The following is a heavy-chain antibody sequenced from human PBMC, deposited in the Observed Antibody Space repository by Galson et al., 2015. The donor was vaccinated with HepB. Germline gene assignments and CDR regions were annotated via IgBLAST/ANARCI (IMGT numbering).Heavy chain of an antibody. V-gene: IGHV3-30-3*01. J-gene: IGHJ4*02. CDR3: ARDRGIVVVFSLFDY. D-gene: IGHD2-2*01. CDR2: ISYDGSNK. CDR1: GFTFSSYA. Sequence: SLRLSCAASGFTFSSYAMHWVRQAPGKGLEWVAVISYDGSNKYYADSVKGRFTISRDNSKNTLYLQMNSLRAEDTAVYYCARDRGIVVVFSLFDYWGQGTLVTVSS.